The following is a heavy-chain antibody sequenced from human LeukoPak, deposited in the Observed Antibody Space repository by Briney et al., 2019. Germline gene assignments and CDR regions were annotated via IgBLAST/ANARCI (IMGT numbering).Heavy chain of an antibody. CDR1: GFTFDDYG. CDR3: ARGYCSGGSCYPNPLFDY. Sequence: GGSLRLSCAASGFTFDDYGMSWVRQAPGKGLEWVSGINWNGGSTGYADSVKGRFTISRDNAKNSLYLQMNSLRAEDTALYYCARGYCSGGSCYPNPLFDYWGQGTLVTVSS. D-gene: IGHD2-15*01. CDR2: INWNGGST. J-gene: IGHJ4*02. V-gene: IGHV3-20*04.